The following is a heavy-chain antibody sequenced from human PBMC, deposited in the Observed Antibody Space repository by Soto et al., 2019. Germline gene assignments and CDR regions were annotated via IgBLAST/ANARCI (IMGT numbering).Heavy chain of an antibody. J-gene: IGHJ4*02. Sequence: ASVKVSCKASGYTFTSYDINWVRQATGQGLEWMGWMNPNSGNTGYAQKFQGRVTMTRNTSISTAYMELSSLRSEDTAVYYCAGGYSYVYYFDYWGQGTLVTVSS. V-gene: IGHV1-8*01. CDR3: AGGYSYVYYFDY. D-gene: IGHD5-18*01. CDR2: MNPNSGNT. CDR1: GYTFTSYD.